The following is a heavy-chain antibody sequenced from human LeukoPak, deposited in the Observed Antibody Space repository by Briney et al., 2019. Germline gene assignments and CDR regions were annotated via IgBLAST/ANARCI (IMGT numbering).Heavy chain of an antibody. CDR2: ISSSSSTI. CDR3: ARDFSTGLVVGSFDI. V-gene: IGHV3-48*04. J-gene: IGHJ3*02. Sequence: GGSLRLSCAASGFTFSSHSMNWVRQAPGKGLEWVSYISSSSSTIYYADSVKGRFTISRDNAKNSLYLQMNSLRAEDTAVYYCARDFSTGLVVGSFDIWGQGTMVTVSS. CDR1: GFTFSSHS. D-gene: IGHD3-22*01.